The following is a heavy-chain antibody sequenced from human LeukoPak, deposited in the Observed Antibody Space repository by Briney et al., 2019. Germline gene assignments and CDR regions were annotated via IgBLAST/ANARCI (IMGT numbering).Heavy chain of an antibody. CDR1: GFTFRSYG. Sequence: GGSLRLSCGASGFTFRSYGVLWVRQAPGKGLEGVAFILYDGSNKYYADSVKGRFTISRDNSKNTLYLQMNSLRAEDTAVYYCARDGSWSKWPFWGQGTLVTVSS. CDR2: ILYDGSNK. J-gene: IGHJ4*02. V-gene: IGHV3-30*02. CDR3: ARDGSWSKWPF. D-gene: IGHD6-13*01.